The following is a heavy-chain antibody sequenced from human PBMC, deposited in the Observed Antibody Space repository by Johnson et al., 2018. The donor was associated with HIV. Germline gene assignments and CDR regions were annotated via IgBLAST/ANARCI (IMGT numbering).Heavy chain of an antibody. D-gene: IGHD1-26*01. CDR1: GFTFNTYG. V-gene: IGHV3-30*19. CDR3: ARGGNELEDLDAFDI. CDR2: IWYDGTNK. J-gene: IGHJ3*02. Sequence: QVQLVESGGGVVQPGRSLRLSCAASGFTFNTYGMHWVRQAPGKGLEWVAVIWYDGTNKYYADSVKGRFTISRDNSKNTLYLQMNSLRAEDTAVYYCARGGNELEDLDAFDIWDQWTMVTVSS.